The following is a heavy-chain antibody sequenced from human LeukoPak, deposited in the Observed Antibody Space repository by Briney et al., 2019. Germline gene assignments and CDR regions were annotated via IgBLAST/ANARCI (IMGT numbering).Heavy chain of an antibody. CDR1: GGSISSGGYY. CDR2: IYYSGST. Sequence: PSQTLSLTCIVSGGSISSGGYYWSWIRQHPGKGLEWIGYIYYSGSTYYNPSLKSRVTISVDTSKNQFSLKLSSVTAADTAVYYCAQTVTGWFDPWGQGTLVTVSS. J-gene: IGHJ5*02. D-gene: IGHD4-17*01. V-gene: IGHV4-31*03. CDR3: AQTVTGWFDP.